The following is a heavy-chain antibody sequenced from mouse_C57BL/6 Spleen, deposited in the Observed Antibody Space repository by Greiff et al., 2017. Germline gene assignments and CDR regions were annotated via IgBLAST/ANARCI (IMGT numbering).Heavy chain of an antibody. V-gene: IGHV1-82*01. CDR3: ASPIYYDYEAGLAY. CDR1: GYAFSSSW. CDR2: IYPGDGGT. Sequence: VQLQQSGPELVKPGASVKISCKASGYAFSSSWMHWVKQRPGRGLEWIGRIYPGDGGTNYNGKFKGKATLTADKSSSTAYMQLSSLTSEDSAVYFCASPIYYDYEAGLAYWGQGTLVTVSA. D-gene: IGHD2-4*01. J-gene: IGHJ3*01.